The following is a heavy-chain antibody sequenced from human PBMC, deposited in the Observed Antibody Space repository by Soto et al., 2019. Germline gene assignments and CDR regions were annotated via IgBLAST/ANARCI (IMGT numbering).Heavy chain of an antibody. V-gene: IGHV3-13*04. D-gene: IGHD4-17*01. CDR2: IGIGGDT. CDR3: ARGTTGAENWENWFDP. CDR1: GFTFSNYD. Sequence: EVQLVESGGGLVQPGGSLRLSCAASGFTFSNYDMHWVRQPPGKGLEWVSSIGIGGDTYYPASVKGRFTISRENAKNSVYLQMNSLRAGDTAVYFCARGTTGAENWENWFDPWGQGTLVTVSS. J-gene: IGHJ5*02.